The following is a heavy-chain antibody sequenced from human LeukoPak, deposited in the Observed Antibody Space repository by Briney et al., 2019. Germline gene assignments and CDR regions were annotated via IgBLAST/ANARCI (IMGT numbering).Heavy chain of an antibody. V-gene: IGHV1-2*02. CDR1: GYTFTCNY. CDR3: AREIMGATLDAFDI. D-gene: IGHD1-26*01. J-gene: IGHJ3*02. Sequence: ASVKVSCTASGYTFTCNYIHWVRQAPGQRLEWMGWINPDSGVTRFAQKFQGRVTMTRDTSITTAFMELSRLRSDDTAMYYCAREIMGATLDAFDIWGQGIMVTVSS. CDR2: INPDSGVT.